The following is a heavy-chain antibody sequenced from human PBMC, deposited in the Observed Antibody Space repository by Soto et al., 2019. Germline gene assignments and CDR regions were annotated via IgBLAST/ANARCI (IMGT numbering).Heavy chain of an antibody. CDR1: GFTFSSYA. J-gene: IGHJ4*02. CDR3: ARNLRGSIGYYYVEPPFDS. Sequence: GGSLRLSCAASGFTFSSYAMSWVRQGPGKGLEWVSAISTGSSRTYYEDSVKGRFTISRDHSKNTLYLQMNSLRAEDTAVYYCARNLRGSIGYYYVEPPFDSWGQGSLVTVSS. V-gene: IGHV3-23*01. CDR2: ISTGSSRT. D-gene: IGHD3-22*01.